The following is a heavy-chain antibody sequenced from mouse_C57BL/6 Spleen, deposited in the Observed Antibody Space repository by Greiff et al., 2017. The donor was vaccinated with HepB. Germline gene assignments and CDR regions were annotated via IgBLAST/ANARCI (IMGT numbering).Heavy chain of an antibody. CDR2: IYPGSGST. CDR3: GRGESRCFGY. V-gene: IGHV1-55*01. J-gene: IGHJ2*01. CDR1: GYTFTSYW. Sequence: QVQLQQPGAELVKPGASVKMSCKASGYTFTSYWITWVKQRPGQGLEWIGDIYPGSGSTNYNEKVKSKATLTVDTSSSLAYMQRSSLTSGDSAVSYCGRGESRCFGYWGQGATLTVSS.